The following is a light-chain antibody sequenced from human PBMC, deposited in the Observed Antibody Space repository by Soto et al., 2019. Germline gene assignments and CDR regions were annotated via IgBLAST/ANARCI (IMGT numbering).Light chain of an antibody. CDR2: GAT. CDR1: QSVSTR. J-gene: IGKJ4*01. Sequence: IVMTQSPATLSVSPGERVTLSCRASQSVSTRLAWYQHKPGQSPRLLIPGATTGATGIPPRFSASGSGTDFTLTVNSLQSEDIAVYYCQQYHNWPVTFGGGTKVDI. V-gene: IGKV3-15*01. CDR3: QQYHNWPVT.